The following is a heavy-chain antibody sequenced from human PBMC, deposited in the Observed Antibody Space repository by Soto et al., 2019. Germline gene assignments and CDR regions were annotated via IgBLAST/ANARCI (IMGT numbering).Heavy chain of an antibody. CDR1: GFAVITKY. Sequence: GGSLRLSCAASGFAVITKYMSWVRQAPGKGLEWVSVIYSGGSTFYADSVRGRFTISRDNSKNTVNLQMNSLRAEDTAVYYCARDPWAADYWGQGTLVTVSS. J-gene: IGHJ4*02. D-gene: IGHD3-16*01. CDR3: ARDPWAADY. V-gene: IGHV3-66*01. CDR2: IYSGGST.